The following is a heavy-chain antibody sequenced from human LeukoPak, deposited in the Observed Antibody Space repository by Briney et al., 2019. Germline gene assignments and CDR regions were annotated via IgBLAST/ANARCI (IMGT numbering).Heavy chain of an antibody. J-gene: IGHJ4*02. CDR1: GFTLDDYG. V-gene: IGHV3-20*04. CDR2: INRNGGST. CDR3: ARGFRNGPFDC. Sequence: GGSLRLSCEGSGFTLDDYGMSWVRHPPGKGLEGVSGINRNGGSTDYADSVKGRFTISRDNAKNSHFLQMSSLRVDDTALYYCARGFRNGPFDCWGQGTLVTISS. D-gene: IGHD2-8*01.